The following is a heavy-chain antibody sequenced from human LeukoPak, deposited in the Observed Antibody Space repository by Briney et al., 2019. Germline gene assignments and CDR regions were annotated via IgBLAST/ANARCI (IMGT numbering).Heavy chain of an antibody. CDR3: ARGIAVAGIDY. CDR2: ISSSSSYI. V-gene: IGHV3-21*01. J-gene: IGHJ4*02. CDR1: GFTFSSYS. D-gene: IGHD6-19*01. Sequence: GGSLRLSCAASGFTFSSYSMNWVRQAPGKGLEWVSSISSSSSYIYYADSVKGRFTISRDNSKNTLYLQMNSLRAEDTAVYYCARGIAVAGIDYWGQGTLVTVSS.